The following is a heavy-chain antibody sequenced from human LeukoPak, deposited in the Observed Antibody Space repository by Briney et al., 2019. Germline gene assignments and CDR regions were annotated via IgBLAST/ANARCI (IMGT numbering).Heavy chain of an antibody. CDR1: GFTFSNYR. D-gene: IGHD6-13*01. Sequence: GGSLRLSCGASGFTFSNYRMSWVRQTPGKGLEWVANITQDGSEKYYVDSVKGRFTISRDNAKDSLFLQMNSLRAEDTAVCYCAREVSPRESIAAAGGIDYWGQGTLVTVSS. CDR3: AREVSPRESIAAAGGIDY. J-gene: IGHJ4*02. CDR2: ITQDGSEK. V-gene: IGHV3-7*01.